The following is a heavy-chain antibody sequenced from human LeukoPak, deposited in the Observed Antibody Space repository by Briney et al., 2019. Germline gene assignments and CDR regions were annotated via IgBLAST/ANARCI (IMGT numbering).Heavy chain of an antibody. Sequence: GGSLRLSCAASGFTFTNYAMNWVRQAPEKGLEWVSTIHGGGDVTYYADSVKGRFTISRDNSRNTLYLQMNSLRAEDTAVYYCAEALSSSFYYFDLGGRGTLVTVSS. V-gene: IGHV3-23*01. J-gene: IGHJ2*01. D-gene: IGHD3-16*02. CDR1: GFTFTNYA. CDR2: IHGGGDVT. CDR3: AEALSSSFYYFDL.